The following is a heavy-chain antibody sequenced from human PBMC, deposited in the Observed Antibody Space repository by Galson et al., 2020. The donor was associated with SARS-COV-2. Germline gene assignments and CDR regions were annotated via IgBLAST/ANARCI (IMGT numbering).Heavy chain of an antibody. J-gene: IGHJ6*02. CDR3: ARDLQYYGMDV. D-gene: IGHD4-4*01. CDR2: IWYDGSNK. CDR1: GFNFSSYG. Sequence: GGSLRLSCAASGFNFSSYGMHWVRQAPGKGLEWVAVIWYDGSNKYYADSVKGRFTISRDNSKNTLYLQMNSLRAEDTAVYYCARDLQYYGMDVWGQGTTVTVSS. V-gene: IGHV3-33*01.